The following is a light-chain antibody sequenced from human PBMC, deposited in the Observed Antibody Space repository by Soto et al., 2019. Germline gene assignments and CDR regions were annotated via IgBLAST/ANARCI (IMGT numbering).Light chain of an antibody. CDR2: EVT. Sequence: QSALTQPASVSGSPGQSITISCPGTSGDIGSYNRVSWYQHHPGKAPKLIIYEVTDRPSGVSNRFSGSKSVNTASLTISGLQAEDEAEYYCSSYTNINARACVFGTGTKVTAL. V-gene: IGLV2-14*01. J-gene: IGLJ1*01. CDR1: SGDIGSYNR. CDR3: SSYTNINARACV.